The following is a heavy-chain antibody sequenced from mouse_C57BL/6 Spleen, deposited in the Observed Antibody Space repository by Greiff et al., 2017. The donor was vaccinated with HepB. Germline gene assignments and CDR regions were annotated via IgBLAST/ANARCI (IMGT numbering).Heavy chain of an antibody. CDR2: IHPSDSDT. Sequence: VQLQQPGAELVKPGASVKVSCKASGYTFTSYWMHWVKQRPGQGLEWIGRIHPSDSDTNYNQKFKGKATLTADKSSSTAYMELRSLTSEDSAVYFCARWEDSGYAMDYWGQGTSVTVSS. CDR1: GYTFTSYW. CDR3: ARWEDSGYAMDY. D-gene: IGHD2-3*01. V-gene: IGHV1-74*01. J-gene: IGHJ4*01.